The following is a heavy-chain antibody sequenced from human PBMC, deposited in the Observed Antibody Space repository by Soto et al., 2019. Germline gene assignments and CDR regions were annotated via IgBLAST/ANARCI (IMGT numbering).Heavy chain of an antibody. V-gene: IGHV3-23*01. CDR2: ISGKGENT. D-gene: IGHD5-12*01. J-gene: IGHJ4*01. Sequence: GGSLRLSCAISGFDFSVHCMNWVRQAPGKGLEWVSSISGKGENTYYADSVKGRFTISRDNSKNTVFLQMNSLRAEDTAVYYCARKARGLGYDYSPVLGYWGQGTLVTVSS. CDR1: GFDFSVHC. CDR3: ARKARGLGYDYSPVLGY.